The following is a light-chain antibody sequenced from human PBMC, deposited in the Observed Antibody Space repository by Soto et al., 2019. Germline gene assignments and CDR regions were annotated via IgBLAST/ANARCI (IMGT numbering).Light chain of an antibody. V-gene: IGLV2-23*02. CDR1: SSDVGSYNL. J-gene: IGLJ1*01. CDR2: EVS. Sequence: QSALTQPASVSGSPGQSITISCTGTSSDVGSYNLVSWYQQHPGKASKLMIYEVSKRPSGVFSRFSGSKFGNTASLTISGLQAEDEADYYCCSYAGSSSYVFGTGTKVTVL. CDR3: CSYAGSSSYV.